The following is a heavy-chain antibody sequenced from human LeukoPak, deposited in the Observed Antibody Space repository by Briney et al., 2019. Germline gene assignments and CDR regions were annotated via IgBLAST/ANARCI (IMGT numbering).Heavy chain of an antibody. CDR3: ARGLATVVTHPHYYYYGMDV. D-gene: IGHD4-23*01. J-gene: IGHJ6*02. V-gene: IGHV1-2*02. CDR1: GYTFTVYY. CDR2: INPNSGGT. Sequence: ASVKVSCHASGYTFTVYYMHWVRQAPGQGQEWMGWINPNSGGTNYAQKFQGRVTMTRDTSITTAYMELSSLRSEDTAVYYCARGLATVVTHPHYYYYGMDVWGQGTTVTVSS.